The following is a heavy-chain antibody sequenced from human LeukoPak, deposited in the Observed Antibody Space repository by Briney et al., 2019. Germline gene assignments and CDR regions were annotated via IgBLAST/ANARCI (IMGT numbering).Heavy chain of an antibody. D-gene: IGHD3/OR15-3a*01. V-gene: IGHV1-46*01. Sequence: MGMINPSGGSTSYAQKFQGRVTMTRDTSTSTVYMELSSLRSEDTAVYYCARVPGTGYYDYWGQGTLVTVSS. CDR2: INPSGGST. CDR3: ARVPGTGYYDY. J-gene: IGHJ4*02.